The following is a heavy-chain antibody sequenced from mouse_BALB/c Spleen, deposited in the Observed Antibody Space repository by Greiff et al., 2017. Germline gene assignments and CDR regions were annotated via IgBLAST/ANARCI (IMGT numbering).Heavy chain of an antibody. V-gene: IGHV1S137*01. J-gene: IGHJ2*01. CDR2: ISTYYGDA. Sequence: VQLQQSGAELVRPGVSVKISCKGSGYTFTDYAMHWVKQSHAKSLEWIGVISTYYGDASYNQKFKGKATMTVDKSSSTAYMELARLTSEDSAIYYCARGGNYYGSSYFDYWGQGTTLTVSS. CDR1: GYTFTDYA. CDR3: ARGGNYYGSSYFDY. D-gene: IGHD1-1*01.